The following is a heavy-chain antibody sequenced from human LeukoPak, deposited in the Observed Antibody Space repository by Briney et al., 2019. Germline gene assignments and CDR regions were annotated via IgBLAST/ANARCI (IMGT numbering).Heavy chain of an antibody. J-gene: IGHJ6*03. Sequence: ASVKVSCKASGYTFTSYGISWVRQAPGQGLEWMGWISAYNGNTNYAQKLQGRVTMTRNTSISTAYMELSSLRSEDTAVYYCARGRGDYGQYYYYYYMDVWGKGTTVTVSS. V-gene: IGHV1-18*01. CDR3: ARGRGDYGQYYYYYYMDV. CDR1: GYTFTSYG. D-gene: IGHD4-17*01. CDR2: ISAYNGNT.